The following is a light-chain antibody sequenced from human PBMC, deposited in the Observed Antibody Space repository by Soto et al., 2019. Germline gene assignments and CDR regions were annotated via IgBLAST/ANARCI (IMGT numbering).Light chain of an antibody. Sequence: QSALTQPPSASGSPGQSVAISCSGSTNLDYNFVSWYQHQPGKAPKLIIYETIKRPSGVPDRFSGSKSGNTDSLAVSGLQAEDEADYYCSSYAGNSNLDVIFGGGTKLTVL. V-gene: IGLV2-8*01. CDR3: SSYAGNSNLDVI. CDR1: TNLDYNF. J-gene: IGLJ2*01. CDR2: ETI.